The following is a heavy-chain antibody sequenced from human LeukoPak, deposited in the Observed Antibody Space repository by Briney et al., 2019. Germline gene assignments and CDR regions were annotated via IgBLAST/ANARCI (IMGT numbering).Heavy chain of an antibody. J-gene: IGHJ6*04. CDR1: GSSISSGDYY. CDR3: ARDSAMVSPYYYGMDV. Sequence: SQTLSLTCTVSGSSISSGDYYWSWIRQPPGKGLEWIGYIYYSGSTYYNPSLKSRVTISVDTSKNQFSLKLSSVTAADTAVYYCARDSAMVSPYYYGMDVWGKGTTVTVSS. D-gene: IGHD5-18*01. V-gene: IGHV4-30-4*01. CDR2: IYYSGST.